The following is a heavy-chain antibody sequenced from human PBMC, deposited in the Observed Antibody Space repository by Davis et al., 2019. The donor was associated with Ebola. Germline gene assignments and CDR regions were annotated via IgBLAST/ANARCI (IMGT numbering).Heavy chain of an antibody. V-gene: IGHV3-30*18. CDR3: AKPTLGRGLSFLIDY. D-gene: IGHD1-26*01. Sequence: GESLKISCAASGFTFSSYGMHWVRQTPGKGLEWVAVISNDGLYQYYADSVKGRFTISRDNSKNTLYLQMNSLRPEDTAVYYCAKPTLGRGLSFLIDYWGQGTLVTVSS. CDR1: GFTFSSYG. CDR2: ISNDGLYQ. J-gene: IGHJ4*02.